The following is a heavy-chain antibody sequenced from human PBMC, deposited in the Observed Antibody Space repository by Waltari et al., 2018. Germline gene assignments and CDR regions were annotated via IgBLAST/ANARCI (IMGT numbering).Heavy chain of an antibody. D-gene: IGHD2-21*02. V-gene: IGHV3-53*01. J-gene: IGHJ4*02. CDR2: IYNDGTK. Sequence: EVQLVESGGGVIQPGGSLRLSCAASGFLVSTKYMIWVRQAPGKGLEWVSVIYNDGTKLYADSVKGRFTVSRDNSENMVHLQMDSLRAEDTAVYYCATDGDGDCSLCLAQWGQGTLVTVSS. CDR1: GFLVSTKY. CDR3: ATDGDGDCSLCLAQ.